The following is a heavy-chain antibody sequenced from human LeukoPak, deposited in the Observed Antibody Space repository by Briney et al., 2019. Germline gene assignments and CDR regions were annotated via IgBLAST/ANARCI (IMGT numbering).Heavy chain of an antibody. V-gene: IGHV4-30-4*08. Sequence: SQTLSLTCTVSGGSISSGDYYWSWIRQPPGKGLEWIGYIYYSGSTYYNPSLKSRVTISVDTSKNQFSLKLSSVTAADTAVYYCARAFPRGYCSSTSCVPSASDIWGQGTMVTVSS. D-gene: IGHD2-2*01. CDR1: GGSISSGDYY. J-gene: IGHJ3*02. CDR2: IYYSGST. CDR3: ARAFPRGYCSSTSCVPSASDI.